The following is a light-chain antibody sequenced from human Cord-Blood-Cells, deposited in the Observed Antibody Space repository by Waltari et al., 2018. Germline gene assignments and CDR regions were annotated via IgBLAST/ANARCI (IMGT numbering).Light chain of an antibody. J-gene: IGLJ2*01. CDR1: ALPKKY. V-gene: IGLV3-10*01. CDR3: YSTDSSGNRV. CDR2: EDS. Sequence: SYELTQPPSVSVSPGQTATITCSGDALPKKYAYWYQQKSGQAPVLVIYEDSKRPSGIHERFSGSSSGTMATLTISGAQVEDEADYYCYSTDSSGNRVFGGGTKLTVL.